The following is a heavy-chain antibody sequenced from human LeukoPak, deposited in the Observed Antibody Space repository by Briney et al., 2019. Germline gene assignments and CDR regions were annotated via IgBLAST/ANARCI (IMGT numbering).Heavy chain of an antibody. D-gene: IGHD6-19*01. J-gene: IGHJ4*02. Sequence: SETLSLTCTVSGGSISSYYWSWIRQPPGKGLEWIGYIYYSGSTNYNPSLKSRVTISVDTSKNQFSLKPSSVTAADTAVYYCASSIAVAGSFDYWGQGTLVTVSS. CDR2: IYYSGST. V-gene: IGHV4-59*08. CDR3: ASSIAVAGSFDY. CDR1: GGSISSYY.